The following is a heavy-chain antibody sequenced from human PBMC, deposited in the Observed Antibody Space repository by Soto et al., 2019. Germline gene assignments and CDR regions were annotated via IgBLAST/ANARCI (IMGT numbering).Heavy chain of an antibody. V-gene: IGHV3-23*01. Sequence: GGSLRLSCAASGFTFSSYAMSWVRQAPGKGLEWVSAISGSGGSTYYADSVKGRFTISRDNSKNTLYLQMNSLRAEDTAVYYCARGYSYGYGEYFDSWGQGTLVTVSS. J-gene: IGHJ4*02. D-gene: IGHD5-18*01. CDR2: ISGSGGST. CDR3: ARGYSYGYGEYFDS. CDR1: GFTFSSYA.